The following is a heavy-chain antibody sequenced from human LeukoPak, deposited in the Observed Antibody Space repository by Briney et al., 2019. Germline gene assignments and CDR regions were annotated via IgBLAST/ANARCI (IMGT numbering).Heavy chain of an antibody. D-gene: IGHD2-15*01. CDR3: ARGDSGGSSHRYYYYYMDV. CDR2: INPNSGGT. Sequence: GASVKVSCKASGYTFTGYYMHWVRQAPGQGLEWMGWINPNSGGTNYAQKFQGRVTMTRDTSISTAYMELSRLRSDDTAVYYCARGDSGGSSHRYYYYYMDVWGKGTTVTVSS. V-gene: IGHV1-2*02. J-gene: IGHJ6*03. CDR1: GYTFTGYY.